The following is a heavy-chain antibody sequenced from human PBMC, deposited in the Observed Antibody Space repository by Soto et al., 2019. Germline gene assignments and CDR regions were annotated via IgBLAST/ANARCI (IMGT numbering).Heavy chain of an antibody. V-gene: IGHV3-21*01. J-gene: IGHJ4*02. CDR1: GFTLCSNS. D-gene: IGHD1-26*01. CDR2: INSTSRHI. CDR3: ARLVGAYQHCIDY. Sequence: GGSLRLSCAASGFTLCSNSMSWVRQAPGKGLEWVSYINSTSRHIYYAESVKGRFTITRDNAKKSVYLQMTSLRAEDTAVYYCARLVGAYQHCIDYWGQGTLVTVSS.